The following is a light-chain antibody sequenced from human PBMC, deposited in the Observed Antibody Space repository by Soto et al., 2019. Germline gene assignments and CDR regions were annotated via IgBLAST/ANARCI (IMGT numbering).Light chain of an antibody. V-gene: IGKV3-15*01. CDR2: GAS. CDR1: QSVSSNY. CDR3: QHYNDLPLT. Sequence: EIVLTQSPATLSLSPLERATLSLISSQSVSSNYLAWYQQKPGQAPRLLIYGASTRATGIPARFSGSGSGTEFTLTISSLQSEDFAVYSCQHYNDLPLTFGGGTKVDIK. J-gene: IGKJ4*01.